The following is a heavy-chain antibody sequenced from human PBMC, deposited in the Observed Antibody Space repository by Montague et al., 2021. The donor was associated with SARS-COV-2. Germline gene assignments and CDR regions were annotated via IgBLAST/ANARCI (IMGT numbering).Heavy chain of an antibody. D-gene: IGHD3-22*01. Sequence: SETLSLTCTVSGRSISSSSYYWGWIRQPPGKGLEWIGSIYYTGSTYYNPSLKSRVTISVDTSKNRFSLKLSSVTAADTAVYYCARDTRIAMLVVVTRYGLDVWGQGTTVTVSS. V-gene: IGHV4-39*07. J-gene: IGHJ6*02. CDR3: ARDTRIAMLVVVTRYGLDV. CDR2: IYYTGST. CDR1: GRSISSSSYY.